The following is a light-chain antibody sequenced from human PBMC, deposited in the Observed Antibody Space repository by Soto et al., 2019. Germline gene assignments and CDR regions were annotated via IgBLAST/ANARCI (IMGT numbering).Light chain of an antibody. V-gene: IGKV3-20*01. CDR3: QHYGTSPST. CDR1: QSISGTY. J-gene: IGKJ1*01. CDR2: SAS. Sequence: DTVLTQSPGTLSLTSGERATLSCRASQSISGTYVAWYQQKPGQAPRLLIYSASTRATGIPDRFSGSGSGTDFTLTIRRLEPEDFAVYYCQHYGTSPSTFGRGTKVEIK.